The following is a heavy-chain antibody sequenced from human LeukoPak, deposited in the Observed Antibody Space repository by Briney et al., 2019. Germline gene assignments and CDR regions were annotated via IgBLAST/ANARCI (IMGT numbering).Heavy chain of an antibody. J-gene: IGHJ3*02. CDR1: GFTFSSYA. D-gene: IGHD3-10*01. CDR3: ARASRWFGEPGAFDI. V-gene: IGHV3-30*04. Sequence: GGSLRLSCAASGFTFSSYAMHWVRQAPGKGLEWVAVISYDGSNKYYADSVKGRFTISRDNSKNTLYLQMNSLRAEDTVVYYCARASRWFGEPGAFDIWGQGTMVTVSS. CDR2: ISYDGSNK.